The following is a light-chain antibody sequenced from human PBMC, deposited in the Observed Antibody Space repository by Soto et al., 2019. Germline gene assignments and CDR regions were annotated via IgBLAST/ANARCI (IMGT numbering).Light chain of an antibody. CDR2: AAS. CDR3: QQYDSFSVT. V-gene: IGKV1-39*01. J-gene: IGKJ1*01. Sequence: DIQMTQSPSSLSASVGDRVTITCRASQSISSYLNWYQQKPGKAPKLLIYAASSLQSGVPSRFSGSGSGTDFTLTISSLQPEDFATYYCQQYDSFSVTFGQGTKVDNK. CDR1: QSISSY.